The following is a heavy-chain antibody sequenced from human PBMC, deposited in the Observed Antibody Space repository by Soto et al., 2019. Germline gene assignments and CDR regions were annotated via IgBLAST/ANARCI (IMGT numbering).Heavy chain of an antibody. V-gene: IGHV4-34*01. Sequence: SETLSLTCAVYGGSFSGYYWSWIRQPPGKGLEWIGEINHSGSTDYNPSLKSRVTISVDTSKNQFSLKLSSVTAADTAVYYCARGRVVRGVISRYGMDVWGQGTTVTVSS. CDR1: GGSFSGYY. CDR3: ARGRVVRGVISRYGMDV. D-gene: IGHD3-10*01. J-gene: IGHJ6*02. CDR2: INHSGST.